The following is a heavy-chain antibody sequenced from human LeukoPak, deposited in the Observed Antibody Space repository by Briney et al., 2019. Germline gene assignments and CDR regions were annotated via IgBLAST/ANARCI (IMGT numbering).Heavy chain of an antibody. J-gene: IGHJ6*02. CDR3: ARDTSGYYAMDV. Sequence: PGGSLRLSCAASGFTVSSNYMSWVRQAPGKGLEWVSVIYGGGGTYYADSVTGRFTISGDHSKNTVYLQMNSLRAEDTAVYYCARDTSGYYAMDVWGQGTTVTVSS. CDR2: IYGGGGT. CDR1: GFTVSSNY. V-gene: IGHV3-53*01. D-gene: IGHD2-2*01.